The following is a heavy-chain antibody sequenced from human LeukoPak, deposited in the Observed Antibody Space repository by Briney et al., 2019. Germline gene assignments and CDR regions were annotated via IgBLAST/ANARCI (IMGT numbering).Heavy chain of an antibody. CDR3: ARGEAIVGATIDY. Sequence: ASVKVSCKASGYTFTGYYMHWVRQAPGQGLELMGWINPNSGGTNYAQKFQGRVTMTRDTSISTAYMELSRLRSDDTAVYYCARGEAIVGATIDYWGQGTLVTVSS. V-gene: IGHV1-2*02. CDR1: GYTFTGYY. D-gene: IGHD1-26*01. CDR2: INPNSGGT. J-gene: IGHJ4*02.